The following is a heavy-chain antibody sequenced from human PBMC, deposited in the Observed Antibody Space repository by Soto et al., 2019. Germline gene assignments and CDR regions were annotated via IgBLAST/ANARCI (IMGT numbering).Heavy chain of an antibody. CDR3: ARDYSGSLGYYYYCMDV. J-gene: IGHJ6*02. V-gene: IGHV3-48*02. CDR1: GFTFRSYS. Sequence: PGGSLRLSCAASGFTFRSYSMNWVRQAPGKGLEWVSYISSSSSTIYQADSVKGRFTISRDNAKNSLYLQMNSLRDEDTAVYYCARDYSGSLGYYYYCMDVWGQGTTVTVSS. D-gene: IGHD6-6*01. CDR2: ISSSSSTI.